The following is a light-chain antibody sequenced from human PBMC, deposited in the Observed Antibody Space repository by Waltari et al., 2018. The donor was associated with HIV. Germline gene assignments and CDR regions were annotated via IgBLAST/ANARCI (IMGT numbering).Light chain of an antibody. CDR1: QGIGND. CDR3: LQDGSFPLT. J-gene: IGKJ3*01. CDR2: AAS. Sequence: AIQMTQSPSSLSASVGDRVTITCRASQGIGNDLGWYQQKSWKAPKVLIYAASSLQSGVSSRFSGSRSGTDFTLTISSLQPEDSATYYCLQDGSFPLTFGPGTKVDV. V-gene: IGKV1-6*01.